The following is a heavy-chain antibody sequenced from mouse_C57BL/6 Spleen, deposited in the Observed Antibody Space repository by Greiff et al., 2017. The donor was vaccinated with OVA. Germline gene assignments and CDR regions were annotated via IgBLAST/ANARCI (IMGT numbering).Heavy chain of an antibody. CDR1: GYAFTNYL. D-gene: IGHD1-1*01. Sequence: VQLQQSGAELVRPGTSVKVSCKASGYAFTNYLIEWVKQRPGQGLEWIGVINPGSGGTNYNEKFKGKATLTADTSSSTAYLTLSSLPSEDSAVFFCARGYYGSPWYFDVWGTGTTVTVSS. J-gene: IGHJ1*03. CDR2: INPGSGGT. V-gene: IGHV1-54*01. CDR3: ARGYYGSPWYFDV.